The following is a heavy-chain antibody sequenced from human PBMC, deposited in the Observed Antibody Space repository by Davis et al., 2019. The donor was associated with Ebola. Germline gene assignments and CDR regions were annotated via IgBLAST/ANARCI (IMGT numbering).Heavy chain of an antibody. CDR2: ISSSSSYI. Sequence: PGGSLRLSCAASGFTFSSYSMNWVRQAPGKGLEWVSSISSSSSYIYYADSVKGRFTISRDNAENSLYLQMNSLRAEDTAVYYCARETIAGGTSWFDPWGQGTLVTVSS. CDR3: ARETIAGGTSWFDP. J-gene: IGHJ5*02. D-gene: IGHD6-13*01. CDR1: GFTFSSYS. V-gene: IGHV3-21*01.